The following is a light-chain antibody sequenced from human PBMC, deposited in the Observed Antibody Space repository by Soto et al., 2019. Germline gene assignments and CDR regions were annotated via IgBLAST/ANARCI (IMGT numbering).Light chain of an antibody. V-gene: IGKV3D-15*01. J-gene: IGKJ1*01. CDR2: GAS. CDR1: QIVSSSN. Sequence: EIVLTHSPVTLSLSPVERATLSFISSQIVSSSNLAWYQQKPGQAPRLLIYGASTRATGIPARFSGSGSGTEFTLTISSLQSEDFAVYYCQQYNNWPRTFGQGTKVDIK. CDR3: QQYNNWPRT.